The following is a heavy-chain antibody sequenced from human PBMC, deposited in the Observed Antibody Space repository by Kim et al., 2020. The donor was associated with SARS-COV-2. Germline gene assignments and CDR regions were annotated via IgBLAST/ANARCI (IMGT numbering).Heavy chain of an antibody. CDR2: IWYDGSNK. CDR3: ARDWGIGSHFLFDN. V-gene: IGHV3-33*01. J-gene: IGHJ4*02. CDR1: GFTFSSYG. Sequence: GGSLRLSCAASGFTFSSYGMHWVRQAPGKGLEWVAVIWYDGSNKYYVDSVKGRFTISRDNSKNTLSLQMDWLRAEDTAVYYCARDWGIGSHFLFDNWGQGTLVTVSS. D-gene: IGHD1-26*01.